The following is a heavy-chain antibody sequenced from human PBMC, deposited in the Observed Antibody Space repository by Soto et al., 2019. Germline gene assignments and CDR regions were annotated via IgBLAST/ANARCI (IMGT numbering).Heavy chain of an antibody. CDR2: IRSKANTYAT. CDR1: GFTFSGSA. Sequence: SLRLSCAASGFTFSGSAMHWVRQASGKGLEWVGHIRSKANTYATAYAASVKGRFTISRDDSKDTAYLQMNSLKTEDTAVYYCSRHTSGPATDAFDIWGQGTMVTVSS. D-gene: IGHD2-8*02. J-gene: IGHJ3*02. CDR3: SRHTSGPATDAFDI. V-gene: IGHV3-73*01.